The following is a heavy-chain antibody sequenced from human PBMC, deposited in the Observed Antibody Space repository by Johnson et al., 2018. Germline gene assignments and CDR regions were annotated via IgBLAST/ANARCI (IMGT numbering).Heavy chain of an antibody. D-gene: IGHD5-24*01. CDR1: GFTFSSYG. CDR3: ARGGTGMATIWGGNRGTTSTVWFDP. J-gene: IGHJ5*02. CDR2: ISYDGSNK. V-gene: IGHV3-33*05. Sequence: QVQLVESGGGVVQPGRSLRLSCAASGFTFSSYGMHWVRQAPGKGLEWVAVISYDGSNKYYADSVKGRFTISRDNSKNTLYLQMNSLRAEDTAVYYCARGGTGMATIWGGNRGTTSTVWFDPWGQGTLVTVSS.